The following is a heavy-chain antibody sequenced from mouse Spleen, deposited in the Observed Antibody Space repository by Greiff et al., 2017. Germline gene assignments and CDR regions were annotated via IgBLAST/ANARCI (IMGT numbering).Heavy chain of an antibody. CDR3: AAKDLYYNAMDY. CDR2: ISGGGSYT. J-gene: IGHJ4*01. V-gene: IGHV5-9-2*01. Sequence: EVHLVESGGGLVKPGGSLKLSCAASGFTFSSYGMSWVRQTPEKRLEWVATISGGGSYTYYPDSVKGRFTISRDNAKNNLYLQMSSLRSEDTAMYYCAAKDLYYNAMDYWGQGTSVTVSS. D-gene: IGHD1-2*01. CDR1: GFTFSSYG.